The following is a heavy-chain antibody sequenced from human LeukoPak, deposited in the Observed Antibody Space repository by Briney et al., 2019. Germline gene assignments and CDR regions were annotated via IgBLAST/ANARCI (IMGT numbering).Heavy chain of an antibody. CDR2: IESDGTRT. CDR1: GITLSDYW. V-gene: IGHV3-74*03. Sequence: GGSLRLSCAASGITLSDYWMYWVRQGPGKGLVHVSRIESDGTRTTYADSVKGRFTISRDNAKNTMYLQMNSLRAEDTTVYYCVRGGHRLDIETSHYYYGLDVWGQGTTVTVSS. D-gene: IGHD2-2*03. CDR3: VRGGHRLDIETSHYYYGLDV. J-gene: IGHJ6*02.